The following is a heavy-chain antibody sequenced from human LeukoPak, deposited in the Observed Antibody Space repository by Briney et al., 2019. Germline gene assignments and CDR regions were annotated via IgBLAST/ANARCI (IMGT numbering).Heavy chain of an antibody. V-gene: IGHV4-4*07. D-gene: IGHD4-17*01. CDR2: IYPNGAI. J-gene: IGHJ4*02. Sequence: SETLSLTCTVSGASISTYFWTWIRQPAGRGLEWIGRIYPNGAINYNPSLKSRVTMSVDTSKNQFSLILISVTAADTAVYYCAREYGDQGTRNFDYWGQGGLVTVSS. CDR3: AREYGDQGTRNFDY. CDR1: GASISTYF.